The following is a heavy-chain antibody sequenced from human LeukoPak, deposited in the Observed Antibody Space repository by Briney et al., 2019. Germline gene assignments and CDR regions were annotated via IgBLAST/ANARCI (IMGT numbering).Heavy chain of an antibody. Sequence: GGSLRLSCAASGLTVSSNCMSWVRQAPGKGLEWVSFIYSGGSTYYADSVKGRFTISRDNSKNTLYLQMDSLRAEDTAVYYCAKDGRYFDWLSLSFMDVWGKGTTVTVSS. CDR2: IYSGGST. V-gene: IGHV3-53*01. CDR1: GLTVSSNC. D-gene: IGHD3-9*01. CDR3: AKDGRYFDWLSLSFMDV. J-gene: IGHJ6*04.